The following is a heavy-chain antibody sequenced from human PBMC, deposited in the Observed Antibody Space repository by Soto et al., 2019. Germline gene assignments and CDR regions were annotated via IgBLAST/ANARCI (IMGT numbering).Heavy chain of an antibody. CDR3: ARPNSSGYYFDY. CDR1: DGSINSYY. V-gene: IGHV4-59*01. Sequence: SETLSLTCTVSDGSINSYYWTWIRQPPGKGLQWIGHIYYSGSINYNPSLKSRVTISVDTSKNQFSLKLTSVTAADTAVYYCARPNSSGYYFDYWGQGTLVTVSS. D-gene: IGHD3-22*01. J-gene: IGHJ4*02. CDR2: IYYSGSI.